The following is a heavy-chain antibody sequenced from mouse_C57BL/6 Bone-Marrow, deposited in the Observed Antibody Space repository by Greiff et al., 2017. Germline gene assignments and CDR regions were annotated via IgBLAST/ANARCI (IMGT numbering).Heavy chain of an antibody. CDR3: ARMVRYAMDY. V-gene: IGHV1-42*01. J-gene: IGHJ4*01. Sequence: EVQLVESGPELVKPGASVKISCKASGYSFTGYYMNWVKQSPEKSLEWIGEINPSTGGTTYNQKFKAKATLTVDKSSSTAYMQLKSLTSEDSAVYYCARMVRYAMDYWGQGTSVTVSS. D-gene: IGHD2-1*01. CDR1: GYSFTGYY. CDR2: INPSTGGT.